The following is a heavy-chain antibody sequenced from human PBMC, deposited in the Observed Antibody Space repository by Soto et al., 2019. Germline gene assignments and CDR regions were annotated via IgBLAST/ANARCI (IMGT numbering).Heavy chain of an antibody. D-gene: IGHD2-8*01. Sequence: EVQLVESGGGLVQPGRSLRLSCAASGFTFDDYAMHWVRQAPGKGLEWVSGISWNSGSIGYADSVKGRFTISRDNAKNSLYLQMNSLRAEDTALYYCAKGLVGYCTNGVCSTIFLDVW. CDR3: AKGLVGYCTNGVCSTIFLDV. J-gene: IGHJ6*01. V-gene: IGHV3-9*01. CDR2: ISWNSGSI. CDR1: GFTFDDYA.